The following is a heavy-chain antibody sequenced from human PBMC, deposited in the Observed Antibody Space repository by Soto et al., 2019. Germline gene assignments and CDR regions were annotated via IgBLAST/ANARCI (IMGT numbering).Heavy chain of an antibody. CDR1: GGTFSSYT. V-gene: IGHV1-69*02. J-gene: IGHJ4*02. Sequence: QVQLVQSGAEVKKPGSSVKVSCKASGGTFSSYTISWVRQAPGQGLEWMGRIIPILGIANYAQKFQGRVTITADKSTSTAYMELSSLRSEDTAVYSCARGWRDYGGSDWGQGTLVTVSS. CDR3: ARGWRDYGGSD. CDR2: IIPILGIA. D-gene: IGHD4-17*01.